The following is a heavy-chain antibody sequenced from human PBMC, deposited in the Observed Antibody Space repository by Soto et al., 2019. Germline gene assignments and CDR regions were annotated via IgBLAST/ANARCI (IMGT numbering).Heavy chain of an antibody. CDR2: IYYSGST. V-gene: IGHV4-59*12. J-gene: IGHJ5*02. Sequence: SETLSLTCTVSGGSISSYYWSWIRQPPGKGLEWIGYIYYSGSTNYNPSLKSRVTISVDTSKSHLSLKLSSVTAADTAVYYCAIFRITMPRFDPWGQGTLVTVSS. D-gene: IGHD3-10*01. CDR3: AIFRITMPRFDP. CDR1: GGSISSYY.